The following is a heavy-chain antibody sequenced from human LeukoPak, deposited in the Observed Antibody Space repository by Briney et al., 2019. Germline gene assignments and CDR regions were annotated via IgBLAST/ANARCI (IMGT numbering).Heavy chain of an antibody. D-gene: IGHD3-22*01. V-gene: IGHV3-66*01. CDR2: MYNGGST. CDR1: GFTVSSNY. Sequence: PGGSLRLSCVASGFTVSSNYMSWVRQAPGKGLEWVSVMYNGGSTSYADSVKGRFSISRDNSKNTLFLQMNSLRAEDTAVYYCAGATGVYYDTSAYDYWGQGTLVTVSS. J-gene: IGHJ4*02. CDR3: AGATGVYYDTSAYDY.